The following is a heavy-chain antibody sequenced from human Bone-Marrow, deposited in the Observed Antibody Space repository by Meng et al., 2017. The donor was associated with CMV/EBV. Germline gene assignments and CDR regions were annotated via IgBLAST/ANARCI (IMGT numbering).Heavy chain of an antibody. CDR1: GFTFDDYA. D-gene: IGHD3-3*01. CDR2: ISWNSGSI. Sequence: SLKISCAASGFTFDDYAMHWVRQAPGKGLEWVSGISWNSGSIGYADSVKGRFTISRDNAKNSLYLQMNRLRAEDMALYYCAKDITRAGGIFGVNGMDVWGQGTTVTVSS. V-gene: IGHV3-9*03. J-gene: IGHJ6*02. CDR3: AKDITRAGGIFGVNGMDV.